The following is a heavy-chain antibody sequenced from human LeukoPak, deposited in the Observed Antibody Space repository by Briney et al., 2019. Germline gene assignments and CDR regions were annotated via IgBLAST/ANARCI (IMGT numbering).Heavy chain of an antibody. CDR3: ARTIYYYHGMDV. CDR1: GGSISSGGYY. V-gene: IGHV4-31*03. J-gene: IGHJ6*02. D-gene: IGHD4/OR15-4a*01. Sequence: SETLSLTCTVSGGSISSGGYYWSWIRQHPGKGLEWIGYIYYSGSTYYNPSLKSRVTISVDTSKNQFSLKLTSVTAADTAVYYCARTIYYYHGMDVWGQGTTVTVSS. CDR2: IYYSGST.